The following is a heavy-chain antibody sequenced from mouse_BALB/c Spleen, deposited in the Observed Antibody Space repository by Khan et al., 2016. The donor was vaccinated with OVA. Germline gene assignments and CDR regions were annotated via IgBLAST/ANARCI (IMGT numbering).Heavy chain of an antibody. V-gene: IGHV1-7*01. CDR3: TRDRIDY. CDR2: INPTSGYT. Sequence: VQLQESGAELAKPGASVKMSCKASGYTFTTYWMHWVKQRPGQGLEWIGYINPTSGYTDYYEKFKDRATLSADRSSSTAYMQLSSLTSEDSAVYYCTRDRIDYWGQGTTLTVSS. J-gene: IGHJ2*01. CDR1: GYTFTTYW.